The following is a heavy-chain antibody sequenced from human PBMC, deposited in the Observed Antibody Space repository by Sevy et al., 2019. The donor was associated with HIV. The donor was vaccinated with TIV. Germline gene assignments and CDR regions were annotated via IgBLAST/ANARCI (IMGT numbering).Heavy chain of an antibody. CDR2: IRSKANSYAT. D-gene: IGHD6-6*01. J-gene: IGHJ4*02. CDR3: TRPAGDSSSSGFDY. Sequence: GGSLRLSCAASGFTLSGSAMHWVRQASGKGLEWVGRIRSKANSYATAYAASVKGRFTISRDESKNTAYLQMNSLKSEDTAVYYCTRPAGDSSSSGFDYWGQGTLVTVSS. CDR1: GFTLSGSA. V-gene: IGHV3-73*01.